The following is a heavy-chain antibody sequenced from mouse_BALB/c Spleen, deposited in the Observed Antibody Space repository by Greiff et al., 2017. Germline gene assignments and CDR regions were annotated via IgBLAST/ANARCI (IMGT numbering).Heavy chain of an antibody. CDR3: AKEVRDAMDY. V-gene: IGHV14-1*02. J-gene: IGHJ4*01. Sequence: VQLKQSGAELVRPGALVKLSCKASGFNIKDYYMHWVKQRPEQGLEWIGWIDPENGNTIYDPKFQGKASITADTSSNTAYLQLSSLTSEDTAVYYCAKEVRDAMDYWGQGTSVTVSS. CDR2: IDPENGNT. CDR1: GFNIKDYY. D-gene: IGHD2-14*01.